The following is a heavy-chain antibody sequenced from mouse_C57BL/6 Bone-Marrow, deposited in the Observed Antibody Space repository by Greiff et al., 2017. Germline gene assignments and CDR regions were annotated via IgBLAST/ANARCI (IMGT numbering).Heavy chain of an antibody. CDR1: GFTFSSYA. V-gene: IGHV5-4*01. Sequence: EVQVVESGGGLVKPGGSLKLSCAASGFTFSSYAMSWVRQTPEKRLEWVATISDGGSYTYYPDNVKGRFTISRDNAKNNLYLQMSHLKSEDTAMYYCARDRGKLGSWYFDVWGTGTTVTVSS. CDR2: ISDGGSYT. D-gene: IGHD4-1*01. J-gene: IGHJ1*03. CDR3: ARDRGKLGSWYFDV.